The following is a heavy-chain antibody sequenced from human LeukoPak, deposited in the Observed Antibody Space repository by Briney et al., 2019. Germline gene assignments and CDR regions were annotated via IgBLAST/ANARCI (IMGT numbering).Heavy chain of an antibody. CDR1: GFTFSSYE. CDR3: AELGITMIGGV. Sequence: GGSLRLSCAASGFTFSSYEMNWVRQAPGRGLEGVSYISSSGSTIYYADSVKGRFTISRDNAKNSLYLQMNSLRAEDTAVYYCAELGITMIGGVWGKGTTVTISS. CDR2: ISSSGSTI. D-gene: IGHD3-10*02. J-gene: IGHJ6*04. V-gene: IGHV3-48*03.